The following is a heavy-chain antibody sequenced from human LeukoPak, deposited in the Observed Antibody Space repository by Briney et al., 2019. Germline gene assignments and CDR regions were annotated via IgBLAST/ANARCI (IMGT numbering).Heavy chain of an antibody. Sequence: SETLSLTCAVSGGSISSGDYPWRWIRQPPGKGLEWIGYIFHTGHTSYNPSLKSRVTISVDMSKNQLSLKLSSVTAADTAVYCARGFYGSGSQFDYWGQGTLVTVSS. D-gene: IGHD3-10*01. J-gene: IGHJ4*02. CDR1: GGSISSGDYP. CDR2: IFHTGHT. V-gene: IGHV4-30-2*01. CDR3: ARGFYGSGSQFDY.